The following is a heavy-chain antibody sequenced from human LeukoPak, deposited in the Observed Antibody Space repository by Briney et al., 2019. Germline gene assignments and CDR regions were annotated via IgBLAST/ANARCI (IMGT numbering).Heavy chain of an antibody. D-gene: IGHD1-1*01. Sequence: GGSLRLSCAASGFSFSDYYMSWIRQAPGKGLEWVSYISSGGSTIYYADSVKGRFTISRDNAKNSLYLQMNSLRAEDTAVYYCARPRTGIGYYYYYYMDVWGKGTTVTVSS. CDR2: ISSGGSTI. CDR1: GFSFSDYY. V-gene: IGHV3-11*01. CDR3: ARPRTGIGYYYYYYMDV. J-gene: IGHJ6*03.